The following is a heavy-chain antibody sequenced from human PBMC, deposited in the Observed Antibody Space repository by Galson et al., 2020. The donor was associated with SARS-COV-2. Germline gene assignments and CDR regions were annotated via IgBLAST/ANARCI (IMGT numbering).Heavy chain of an antibody. V-gene: IGHV4-39*01. J-gene: IGHJ4*02. Sequence: ASETLSLTCNVSGDSISSRNYYWGWIRQPPGKGLEWIGNISYSGSTYYNASLKSRVTICVDTSKNQCSLKLSSVSAADTAVYYCARQASDVGHLGYFDDWGQGTLVTVSS. D-gene: IGHD1-26*01. CDR1: GDSISSRNYY. CDR3: ARQASDVGHLGYFDD. CDR2: ISYSGST.